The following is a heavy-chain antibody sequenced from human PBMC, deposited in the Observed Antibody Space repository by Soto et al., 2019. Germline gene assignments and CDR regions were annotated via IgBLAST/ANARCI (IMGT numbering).Heavy chain of an antibody. J-gene: IGHJ6*02. CDR3: AKVIRADSTSSNFYYYSGLDV. D-gene: IGHD6-6*01. CDR1: GFTFRTYG. CDR2: ISNNGINK. V-gene: IGHV3-30*18. Sequence: GGSLRLSCAASGFTFRTYGMHWVRQAPGKGLEWLAVISNNGINKYYADSVKGRFTISRDNSRDTLFLQMNSLRGEGTAIYYCAKVIRADSTSSNFYYYSGLDVWGQGTTVTVSS.